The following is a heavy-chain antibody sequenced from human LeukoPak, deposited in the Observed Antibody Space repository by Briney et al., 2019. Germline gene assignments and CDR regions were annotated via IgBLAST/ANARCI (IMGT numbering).Heavy chain of an antibody. Sequence: PSETLSLTCTVSGGSISSGGYYWSWIRKHPGKGLEWIGYIYYSGSTYYNPSLKSRVTISVDTSKNQFSLKLSSVTAADTAVYYCARDLGPLYYERGDAFDIWGQGTMVTVSS. CDR1: GGSISSGGYY. J-gene: IGHJ3*02. CDR3: ARDLGPLYYERGDAFDI. V-gene: IGHV4-31*03. D-gene: IGHD3-22*01. CDR2: IYYSGST.